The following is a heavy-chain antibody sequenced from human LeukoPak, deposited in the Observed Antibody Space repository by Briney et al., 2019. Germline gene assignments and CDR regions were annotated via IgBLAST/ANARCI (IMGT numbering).Heavy chain of an antibody. CDR1: GFAFSRYS. CDR2: ISYSGPHM. D-gene: IGHD4-17*01. Sequence: PGRSLRLSCAASGFAFSRYSMNWVRQAPGKGLEWVSSISYSGPHMFYADSVRGRFTISRDNAENSLFLQMNSLRAEDTAVYFCASNDYRDEGIDSWGQGTLVTVS. J-gene: IGHJ4*02. CDR3: ASNDYRDEGIDS. V-gene: IGHV3-21*01.